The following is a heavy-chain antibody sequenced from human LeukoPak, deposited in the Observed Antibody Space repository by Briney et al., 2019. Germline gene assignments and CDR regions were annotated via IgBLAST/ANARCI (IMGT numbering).Heavy chain of an antibody. V-gene: IGHV4-61*02. CDR1: GGSISSGSYY. CDR3: ASGRQQLAHYGMDV. Sequence: PSETLSLTGTVPGGSISSGSYYWSWIRQPAGKGLEWIGRIYTSGSTNYNPSLKSRVTISVDTSKNQFSLKLSSVTAADTAVYYCASGRQQLAHYGMDVWGQGTTVTVSS. CDR2: IYTSGST. J-gene: IGHJ6*02. D-gene: IGHD6-13*01.